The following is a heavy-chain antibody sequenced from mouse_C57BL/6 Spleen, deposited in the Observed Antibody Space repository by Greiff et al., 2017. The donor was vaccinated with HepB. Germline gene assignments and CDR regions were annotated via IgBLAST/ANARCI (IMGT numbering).Heavy chain of an antibody. D-gene: IGHD1-1*01. CDR1: GYTFTDYY. Sequence: EVQLQQSGPELVKPGASVKISCKASGYTFTDYYMNWVKQSHGKSLEWIGDINPNNGGTSYNQKFKGKATLTVDKSSSTAYMELRSLTSEDSAVYYCARRDYGSSYDPGYWYCDVWGTGTTVTVS. J-gene: IGHJ1*03. V-gene: IGHV1-26*01. CDR2: INPNNGGT. CDR3: ARRDYGSSYDPGYWYCDV.